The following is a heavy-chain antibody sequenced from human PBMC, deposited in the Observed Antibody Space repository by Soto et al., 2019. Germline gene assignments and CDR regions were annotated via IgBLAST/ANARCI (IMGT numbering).Heavy chain of an antibody. CDR2: IIPIFGTA. CDR1: GGTFSSYA. CDR3: ANTTVTTTGWFDL. D-gene: IGHD4-17*01. V-gene: IGHV1-69*13. J-gene: IGHJ5*02. Sequence: SVKVSCKASGGTFSSYAISWVRQAPGQGLEWMGGIIPIFGTANYAQKFQGRVTITADESTSTAYMELSSLRSEDTAVYYCANTTVTTTGWFDLWGQGTLVTVSS.